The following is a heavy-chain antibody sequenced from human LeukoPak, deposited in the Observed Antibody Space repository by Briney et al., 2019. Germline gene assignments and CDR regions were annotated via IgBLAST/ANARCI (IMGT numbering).Heavy chain of an antibody. CDR1: GYTFTSYG. J-gene: IGHJ4*02. D-gene: IGHD2-2*01. V-gene: IGHV1-18*01. Sequence: ASVKVSCKASGYTFTSYGISWVRQAPGQGLEWMGWISAYNGNTNYAQKLQGRVTMTTDTSTSTAHMELRSLRSDDTAVYYCARDIDCSSTSCPELDYWGQGTLVTVSS. CDR2: ISAYNGNT. CDR3: ARDIDCSSTSCPELDY.